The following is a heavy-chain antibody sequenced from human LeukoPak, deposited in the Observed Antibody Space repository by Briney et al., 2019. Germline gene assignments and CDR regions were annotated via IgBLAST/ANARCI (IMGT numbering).Heavy chain of an antibody. V-gene: IGHV4-59*12. D-gene: IGHD3-10*01. CDR1: SGSISSYY. CDR2: TFYIGST. Sequence: SETLSLTCTVSSGSISSYYWSWIRQPPGKGLEWVGYTFYIGSTDYNPSLKSRVTMSIDTSKNQFSLNLISVTAADTAVYYCARDSGTTGEVKFDPWGQGTLVTVSS. CDR3: ARDSGTTGEVKFDP. J-gene: IGHJ5*02.